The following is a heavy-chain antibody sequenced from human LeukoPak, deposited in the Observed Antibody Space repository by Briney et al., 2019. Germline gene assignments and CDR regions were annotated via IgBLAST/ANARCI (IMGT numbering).Heavy chain of an antibody. V-gene: IGHV1-8*03. CDR3: ARGKYSSRKYYYMDV. Sequence: ASVKVSCKASGYTFTDYYMHWVRQATGQGLEWMGWMNPNSGNTGYAQKFQGRVTITRNTSISTAYMELSSLRSEDTAVYYCARGKYSSRKYYYMDVWGKGTTVTVSS. D-gene: IGHD6-13*01. CDR2: MNPNSGNT. J-gene: IGHJ6*03. CDR1: GYTFTDYY.